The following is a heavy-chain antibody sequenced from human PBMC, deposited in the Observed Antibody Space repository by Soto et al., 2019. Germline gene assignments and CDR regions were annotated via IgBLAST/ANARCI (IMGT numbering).Heavy chain of an antibody. D-gene: IGHD5-12*01. J-gene: IGHJ2*01. CDR1: GGTFSSYT. CDR3: ARGNHRWLQLWYFDL. V-gene: IGHV1-69*12. Sequence: QVQLVQSGAEVKKPGSSVTVSCKASGGTFSSYTISWVRQAPGQGLEWMGGIIPIFGTANYAQKFQGRVTMTADESTSTAYMELSSLRSEDTAVYYCARGNHRWLQLWYFDLLGRGTLVTVSS. CDR2: IIPIFGTA.